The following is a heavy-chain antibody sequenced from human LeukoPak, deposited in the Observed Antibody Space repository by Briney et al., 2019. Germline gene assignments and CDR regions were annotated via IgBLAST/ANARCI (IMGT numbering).Heavy chain of an antibody. V-gene: IGHV1-46*01. D-gene: IGHD6-13*01. CDR1: GYTFTTYY. CDR2: ITPSGGTT. J-gene: IGHJ4*02. CDR3: ARGAYGSTWYQPFDY. Sequence: GASVKVSCKASGYTFTTYYIHWVRQAPGQGLEWMGVITPSGGTTAYAQKFQGRVTMTRDTSTNTVYMELSSLRSEDTAVYYCARGAYGSTWYQPFDYWGQGTLVTVSS.